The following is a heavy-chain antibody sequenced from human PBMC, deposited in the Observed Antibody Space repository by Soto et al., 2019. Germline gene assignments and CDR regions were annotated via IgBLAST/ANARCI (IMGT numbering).Heavy chain of an antibody. V-gene: IGHV3-21*01. CDR3: ARDYVTLYTTGWYSDY. J-gene: IGHJ4*02. D-gene: IGHD6-19*01. CDR1: GFTFSTYS. CDR2: ISSSSSYI. Sequence: VQLVESGGGLVKPGGSLRLSCAASGFTFSTYSMNWVRQAPGKGLEWGSSISSSSSYIYYADSVEGRFTISRDNAKNSLYLQMNSLRAEDTAVYYCARDYVTLYTTGWYSDYWGQGTLVTVSS.